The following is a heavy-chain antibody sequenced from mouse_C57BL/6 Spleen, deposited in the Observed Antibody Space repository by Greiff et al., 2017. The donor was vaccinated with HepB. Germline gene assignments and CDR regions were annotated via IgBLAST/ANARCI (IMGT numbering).Heavy chain of an antibody. V-gene: IGHV1-15*01. CDR1: GYTFTDYE. J-gene: IGHJ2*01. D-gene: IGHD2-5*01. Sequence: QVQLQQSGAELVRPGASVTLSCKASGYTFTDYEMHWVKQTPVHGLEWIGAIDPETGGTAYNQKFKGKAILTADKSSSTAYMELRSLTSEDSAVYYCTRGEVYYSKEEDYWGQGTTLTVSS. CDR3: TRGEVYYSKEEDY. CDR2: IDPETGGT.